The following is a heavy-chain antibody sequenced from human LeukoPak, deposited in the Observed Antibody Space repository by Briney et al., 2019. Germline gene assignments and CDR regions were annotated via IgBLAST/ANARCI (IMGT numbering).Heavy chain of an antibody. CDR2: IHYSGGT. D-gene: IGHD2-8*02. J-gene: IGHJ5*02. CDR1: GASIRSSRYY. V-gene: IGHV4-39*01. CDR3: APGSTGGNRGRWFDP. Sequence: SEPLSLTCTVSGASIRSSRYYWAWIRQPPGRGLEGTGSIHYSGGTYYNPSLKSPVTISVDTSKNHFSLRLSSVTAADTAVYHCAPGSTGGNRGRWFDPWGQGTLVTVSS.